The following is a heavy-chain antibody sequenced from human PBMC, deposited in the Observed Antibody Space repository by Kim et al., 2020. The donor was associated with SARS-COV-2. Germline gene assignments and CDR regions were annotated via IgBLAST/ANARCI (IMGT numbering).Heavy chain of an antibody. V-gene: IGHV1-58*02. CDR1: GFTFTSSA. Sequence: SVKVSCKASGFTFTSSAMQWVRQARGERLEWIGWIVVGSGNTNYAQKFQERVTITWDMSTSTAYMELSSLRSEDTAVYYCAAGVVRDYYYYYMYVWGKGTPVTVSS. D-gene: IGHD3-3*01. CDR2: IVVGSGNT. CDR3: AAGVVRDYYYYYMYV. J-gene: IGHJ6*03.